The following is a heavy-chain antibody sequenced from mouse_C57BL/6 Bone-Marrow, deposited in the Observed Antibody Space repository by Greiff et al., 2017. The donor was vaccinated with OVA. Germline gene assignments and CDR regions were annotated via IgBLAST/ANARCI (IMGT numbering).Heavy chain of an antibody. D-gene: IGHD2-3*01. CDR2: IYPRSGNT. J-gene: IGHJ4*01. Sequence: QVQLQQSGAELARPGASVKLSCKASGYTFTSYGISWVKQRPGQGLEWIGEIYPRSGNTYYNEKLQGKATLTADKSSSTAYLELRSRASEDAAVYFCARGVYDGYCGYAMDYWGQGTSVTVSS. V-gene: IGHV1-81*01. CDR1: GYTFTSYG. CDR3: ARGVYDGYCGYAMDY.